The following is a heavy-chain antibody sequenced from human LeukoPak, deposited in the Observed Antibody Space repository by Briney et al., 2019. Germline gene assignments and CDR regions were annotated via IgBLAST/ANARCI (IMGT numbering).Heavy chain of an antibody. D-gene: IGHD3-22*01. CDR1: GFTFSNFD. Sequence: GGSLRLSCAASGFTFSNFDMNWVRQAPGKGLEWVSYISRSASTIYYADSVKGRFTISRDNAKKSLYLQMNSLRAEDTAVYYCARELHYYDSSGYSDYWGQGTLVTVSS. CDR2: ISRSASTI. J-gene: IGHJ4*02. CDR3: ARELHYYDSSGYSDY. V-gene: IGHV3-48*03.